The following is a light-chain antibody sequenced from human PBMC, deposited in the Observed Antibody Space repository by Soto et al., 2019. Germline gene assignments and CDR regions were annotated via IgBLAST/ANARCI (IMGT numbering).Light chain of an antibody. Sequence: MVVRRSAGARSLSPWERATLSCGASQTVNSISLAWYQQKVGQAPRLLIYGASSRATGIPGRFSGSGPGTDFTLTIRGLEPDDSAVYYCQQYGSAPLTFAQGTRLEIK. V-gene: IGKV3-20*01. CDR1: QTVNSIS. CDR3: QQYGSAPLT. J-gene: IGKJ5*01. CDR2: GAS.